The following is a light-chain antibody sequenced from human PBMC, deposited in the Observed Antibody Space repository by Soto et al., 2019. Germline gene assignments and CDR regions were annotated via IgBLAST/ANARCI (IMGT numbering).Light chain of an antibody. CDR3: QQRSSWIT. CDR2: DAS. CDR1: QSVSTY. J-gene: IGKJ5*01. Sequence: EVVLTQSPATLSLSPGERATLSCRASQSVSTYLAWYQQKPGQAPRLLIYDASNRATGIPGRFSGSGSATDFTLTISRLEPEDFAVYYCQQRSSWITFGQGTRLEIK. V-gene: IGKV3-11*01.